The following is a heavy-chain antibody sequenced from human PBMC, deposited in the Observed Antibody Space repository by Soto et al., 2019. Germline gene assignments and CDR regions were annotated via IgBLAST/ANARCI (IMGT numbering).Heavy chain of an antibody. CDR3: ARDLPRGFGELGAFDI. CDR1: GGSISSYY. V-gene: IGHV4-59*01. J-gene: IGHJ3*02. CDR2: IYYSGST. D-gene: IGHD3-10*01. Sequence: SETLSLTCTVSGGSISSYYWSWIRQPPGKGLEWIGYIYYSGSTNYNPSLKSRVTISVDTSKNQFSLKLSSVTAADTAVYYCARDLPRGFGELGAFDIWGQGTMVTVSS.